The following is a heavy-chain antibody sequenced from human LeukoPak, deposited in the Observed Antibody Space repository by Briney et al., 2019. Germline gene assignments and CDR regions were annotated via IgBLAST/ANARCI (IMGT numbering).Heavy chain of an antibody. D-gene: IGHD3-10*01. CDR3: ASSLFVELFPGY. Sequence: SETLSLTCTVSGGSISSDAYYWGWIRQPPGRGLEWIGTIYYTGSTYYNPSLKSRATISLDTSKNQFSLKLTSVTAADTAVYYCASSLFVELFPGYWGQGTLVTVSS. J-gene: IGHJ4*02. CDR1: GGSISSDAYY. V-gene: IGHV4-39*07. CDR2: IYYTGST.